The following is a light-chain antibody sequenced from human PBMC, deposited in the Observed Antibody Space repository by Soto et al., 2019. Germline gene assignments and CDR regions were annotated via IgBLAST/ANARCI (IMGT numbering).Light chain of an antibody. CDR2: GAS. Sequence: IQMTQSPSSLSASVGDRVTITCRASQSISSYLDWYQLKPGKAPSLLIYGASNLESGIPARFSGSGSGTDFTLTISSLQPEDFAIYYCQQTYNSPQITFGQGTRLEI. CDR1: QSISSY. CDR3: QQTYNSPQIT. J-gene: IGKJ5*01. V-gene: IGKV1-39*01.